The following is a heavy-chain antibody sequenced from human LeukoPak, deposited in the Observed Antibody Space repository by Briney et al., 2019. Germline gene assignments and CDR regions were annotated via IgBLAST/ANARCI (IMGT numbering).Heavy chain of an antibody. CDR1: GGSISSYY. D-gene: IGHD1-26*01. CDR3: ARHSGSSPHYFDY. Sequence: PSETLSLTCTVSGGSISSYYWSWLRQPPGKGLEWIGFIYYSGSTHYKSSLKSRVTISVDTSKNQFSLRLSSVTAADTAVYYCARHSGSSPHYFDYWGQGTLVTVSS. V-gene: IGHV4-59*08. J-gene: IGHJ4*02. CDR2: IYYSGST.